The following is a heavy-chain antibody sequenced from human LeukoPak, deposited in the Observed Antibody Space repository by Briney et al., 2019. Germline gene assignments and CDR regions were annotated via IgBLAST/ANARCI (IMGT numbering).Heavy chain of an antibody. J-gene: IGHJ3*02. CDR2: IYYSGST. CDR3: ARDSSWIAAAGTGAFDI. D-gene: IGHD6-13*01. V-gene: IGHV4-59*01. CDR1: GGSISSYY. Sequence: PSETLSLTCTVSGGSISSYYWSWIRQPPGKGLEWIGYIYYSGSTNYNPSLKSRVTISVDTSKNQFSLKLSSVTAADTAVYYCARDSSWIAAAGTGAFDIWGQGTMVTVSS.